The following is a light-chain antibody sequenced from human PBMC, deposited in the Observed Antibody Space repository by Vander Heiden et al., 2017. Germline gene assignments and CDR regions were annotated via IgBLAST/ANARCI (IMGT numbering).Light chain of an antibody. V-gene: IGKV1-8*01. CDR2: AAS. Sequence: AIRMTQSPSSFSASTGDSVTITCLASQGISSYFSWYQQKPVKAPKLLFYAASTLQSGVPSWCSGSGSGTDFTLTISCLQSEVVAPYYRQQYYSYSQTFGQGTKLEIK. J-gene: IGKJ2*01. CDR3: QQYYSYSQT. CDR1: QGISSY.